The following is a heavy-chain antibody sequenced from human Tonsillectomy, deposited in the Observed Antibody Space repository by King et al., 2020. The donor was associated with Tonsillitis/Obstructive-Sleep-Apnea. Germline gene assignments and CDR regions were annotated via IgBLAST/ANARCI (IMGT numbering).Heavy chain of an antibody. CDR1: GGSIGSSTYY. J-gene: IGHJ4*02. Sequence: MQLQESGPGLVKPSETLSLTCTVSGGSIGSSTYYWGWIRQPPGKGLEWIGIGYYSGTSYYNPSLKSRVTISVDTSKNQFSLKLSSVTAADTAVYYCARHVVAAATMSVAYWGQGTLVTVSS. D-gene: IGHD6-13*01. V-gene: IGHV4-39*01. CDR3: ARHVVAAATMSVAY. CDR2: GYYSGTS.